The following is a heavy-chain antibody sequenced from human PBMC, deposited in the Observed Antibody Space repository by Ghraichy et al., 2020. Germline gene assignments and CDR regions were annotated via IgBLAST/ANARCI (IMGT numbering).Heavy chain of an antibody. V-gene: IGHV1-2*02. CDR2: INPNSGGT. Sequence: GWINPNSGGTNYAQKFQGRVTMTRDTSISTAYLDLSRLRYDDTAMYYCASGPEPFDYWGQGTLVTVSS. CDR3: ASGPEPFDY. J-gene: IGHJ4*02.